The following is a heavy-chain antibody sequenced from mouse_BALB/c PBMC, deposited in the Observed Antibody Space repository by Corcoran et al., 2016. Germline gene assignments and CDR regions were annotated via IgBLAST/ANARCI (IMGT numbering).Heavy chain of an antibody. V-gene: IGHV9-1*02. D-gene: IGHD1-1*01. Sequence: QIQLVQSGPELKKPGETVKISCKASGYTFTNYGMNWVKQAPGKGLKWMGWINTYTGEPTYADDFKGRFAFSLETSASTAYLQINNLKNEDMATYFCARDYGSSYPHDYWGQGTTLTVSS. CDR1: GYTFTNYG. J-gene: IGHJ2*01. CDR2: INTYTGEP. CDR3: ARDYGSSYPHDY.